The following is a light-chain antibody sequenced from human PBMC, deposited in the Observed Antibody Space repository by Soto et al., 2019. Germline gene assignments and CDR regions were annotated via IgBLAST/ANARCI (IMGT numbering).Light chain of an antibody. CDR3: QQYGSSPLYT. CDR2: GAS. CDR1: QSVSSSY. J-gene: IGKJ2*01. Sequence: EIVLTQSPGTLSLSPGERATLSCRASQSVSSSYLAWYQQKPGQAPRLLIYGASSRATGIPDWFSGSGSGTDFTLTISRLEPEDFAVYYCQQYGSSPLYTFGQGTKVEIK. V-gene: IGKV3-20*01.